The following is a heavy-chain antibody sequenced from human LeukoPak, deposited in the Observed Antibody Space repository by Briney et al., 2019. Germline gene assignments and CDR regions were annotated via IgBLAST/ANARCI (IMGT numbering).Heavy chain of an antibody. J-gene: IGHJ5*02. CDR2: IYYSGST. D-gene: IGHD3-10*01. V-gene: IGHV4-59*01. CDR3: ASSVYGSGHNWFDP. Sequence: KPSETLSLTCTVSGGSISSYYWSWIRQPPGKGLEWIGYIYYSGSTNYNPSLKSRVTISVDTSKNQFSLKLSSVTAADTAVYYCASSVYGSGHNWFDPWGQGTLVTVSS. CDR1: GGSISSYY.